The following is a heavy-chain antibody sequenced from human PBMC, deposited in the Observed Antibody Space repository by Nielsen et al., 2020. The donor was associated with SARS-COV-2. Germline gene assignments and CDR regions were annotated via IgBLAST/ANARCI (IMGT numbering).Heavy chain of an antibody. D-gene: IGHD6-19*01. Sequence: GGSLRLSCAASGFTFSDYYMSWIRQAPGKGLEWVSYISSSGSTIYYADSVKGRFTISRDNAKNSLYLQMNSLRAEDTAVYYCARDGWYSSGWYRPYGMDVWGQGTTVTVSS. CDR1: GFTFSDYY. CDR2: ISSSGSTI. V-gene: IGHV3-11*01. J-gene: IGHJ6*02. CDR3: ARDGWYSSGWYRPYGMDV.